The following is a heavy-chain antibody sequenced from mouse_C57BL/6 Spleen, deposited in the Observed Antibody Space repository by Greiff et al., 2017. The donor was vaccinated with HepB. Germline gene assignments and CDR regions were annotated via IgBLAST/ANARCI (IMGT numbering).Heavy chain of an antibody. D-gene: IGHD2-4*01. CDR2: IYPGSGST. V-gene: IGHV1-55*01. CDR1: GYTFTSYW. Sequence: QVQLQQPGAELVKPGASVKMSCKASGYTFTSYWITWVKQRPGQGLEWIGDIYPGSGSTNYNEKFKSKATLTVDTSSSTAYMQLSSLTSEDSAVYYCARWAIYYDYDWYFDVWGTGTTVTVSS. J-gene: IGHJ1*03. CDR3: ARWAIYYDYDWYFDV.